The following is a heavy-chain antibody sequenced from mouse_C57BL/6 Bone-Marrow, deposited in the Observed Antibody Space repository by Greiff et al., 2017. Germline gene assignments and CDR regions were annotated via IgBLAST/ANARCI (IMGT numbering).Heavy chain of an antibody. CDR1: GFSLSTSGMG. Sequence: QVTLKESGPGILQSSQTLSLTCSFSGFSLSTSGMGVSWIRQPSGKGLEWLAHIYWDDDKRYNPSLKSRLTISKDTSRNQVFLKITSVDTADTATYYCARRADYYGSSYPWYFDVWGTGTTVTVSS. V-gene: IGHV8-12*01. CDR3: ARRADYYGSSYPWYFDV. J-gene: IGHJ1*03. CDR2: IYWDDDK. D-gene: IGHD1-1*01.